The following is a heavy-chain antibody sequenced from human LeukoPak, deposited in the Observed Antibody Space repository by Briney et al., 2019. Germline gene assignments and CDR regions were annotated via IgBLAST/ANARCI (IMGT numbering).Heavy chain of an antibody. CDR3: ALGPAAGTYYYYYYMDV. V-gene: IGHV4-34*08. CDR2: INHSGST. J-gene: IGHJ6*03. Sequence: SETLSLTCTVSGGTISSYYWSWIRQPPGKGLEWIGEINHSGSTNYNPSLKSRVTISVDTSKNQFSLKLSSVTAADTAVYYCALGPAAGTYYYYYYMDVWGKGTTVTVSS. D-gene: IGHD6-13*01. CDR1: GGTISSYY.